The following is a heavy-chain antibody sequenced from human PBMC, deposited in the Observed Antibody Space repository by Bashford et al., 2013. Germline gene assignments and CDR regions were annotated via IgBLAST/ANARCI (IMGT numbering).Heavy chain of an antibody. Sequence: WVRQMPGKELEWMGIIYPGDSDSRYTPSFQGQVTMSVDMSLTTAYLQWSVLKTSDSGTYFCARGKNNGSPLGAGWFDLWGQGTQVTGLL. J-gene: IGHJ5*02. V-gene: IGHV5-51*01. CDR3: ARGKNNGSPLGAGWFDL. D-gene: IGHD1-26*01. CDR2: IYPGDSDS.